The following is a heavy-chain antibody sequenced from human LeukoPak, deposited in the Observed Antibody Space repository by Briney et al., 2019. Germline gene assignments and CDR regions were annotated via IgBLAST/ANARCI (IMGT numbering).Heavy chain of an antibody. CDR2: IYFSGTT. Sequence: SETLSLTCAVYGGSFSGFYWSWIRQPPGKGLEWIGSIYFSGTTHYNPSLKSRVTISVDTSKNNFSLKLTSLTVADTAVYYCARHERSVAVAGSFDFWGQGTLVTVSS. CDR3: ARHERSVAVAGSFDF. V-gene: IGHV4-34*01. CDR1: GGSFSGFY. J-gene: IGHJ4*02. D-gene: IGHD6-19*01.